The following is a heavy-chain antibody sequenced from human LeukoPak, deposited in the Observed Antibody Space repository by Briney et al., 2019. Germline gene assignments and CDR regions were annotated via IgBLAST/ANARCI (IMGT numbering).Heavy chain of an antibody. CDR1: GFTFSSYG. CDR2: IWYDGSNK. D-gene: IGHD1-26*01. J-gene: IGHJ4*02. CDR3: ARDRGLQRFDY. V-gene: IGHV3-33*01. Sequence: QPGRSLRLSCAASGFTFSSYGMPWVRQAPGKGLEWVAVIWYDGSNKYYADSVKGRFTISRDNSKNTLYLQMNSLRAEDTAVYYCARDRGLQRFDYWGQGTLVTVSS.